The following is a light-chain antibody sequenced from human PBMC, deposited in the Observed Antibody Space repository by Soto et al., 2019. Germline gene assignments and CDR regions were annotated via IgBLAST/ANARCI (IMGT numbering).Light chain of an antibody. J-gene: IGLJ3*02. CDR2: SNN. CDR1: SSNIGSNY. V-gene: IGLV1-47*02. Sequence: QSVLTQPPSASGTPGQTSTISCSGSSSNIGSNYVYWYQQFPGTAPKLLIYSNNQRPSGVPDRFSASKSGTSASLAISGLRSEDDADYYCAAWDDSLSGVVFGGGTKLTVL. CDR3: AAWDDSLSGVV.